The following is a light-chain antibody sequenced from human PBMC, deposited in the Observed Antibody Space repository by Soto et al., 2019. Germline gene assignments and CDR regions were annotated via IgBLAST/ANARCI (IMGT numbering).Light chain of an antibody. CDR3: QQYHSYSPLYT. CDR2: KAS. CDR1: QSISSW. J-gene: IGKJ2*01. V-gene: IGKV1-5*03. Sequence: DIQMTQSPSTLSASVGDRVTITCRASQSISSWLAWYQQKPGKAPKLLIYKASSLESGVPSRFSGSGSGTEFTLTISSLQPDDVATYYCQQYHSYSPLYTFGQGTKLEIK.